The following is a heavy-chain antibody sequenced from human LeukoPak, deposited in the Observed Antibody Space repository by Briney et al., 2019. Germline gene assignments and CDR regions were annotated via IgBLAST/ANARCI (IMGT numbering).Heavy chain of an antibody. J-gene: IGHJ4*02. D-gene: IGHD3-22*01. V-gene: IGHV3-15*01. Sequence: PGGSLRLSCAASGFTFSNAWMSWVRQAPGKGLEWVGRIKSKTDGGTTDYAAPVKGRFTISRDDSKNTLYLQMNSLKTEDTAVYYCTTGVQVVVIKYYFDYWGQGTLVTVSS. CDR3: TTGVQVVVIKYYFDY. CDR2: IKSKTDGGTT. CDR1: GFTFSNAW.